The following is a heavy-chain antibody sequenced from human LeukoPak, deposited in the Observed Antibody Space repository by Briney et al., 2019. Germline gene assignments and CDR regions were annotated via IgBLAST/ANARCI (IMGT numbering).Heavy chain of an antibody. Sequence: EPSETLSLTCTVSGGSISSSSYYWGWIRQPPGEGLEWIGSIYYSGSTYYNPSLKSRVTISVDTSKNQFSLKLSSVTAADTAVYYCARHLYYGSGSYYFDYWGQGTLVTVSS. D-gene: IGHD3-10*01. CDR2: IYYSGST. CDR3: ARHLYYGSGSYYFDY. CDR1: GGSISSSSYY. J-gene: IGHJ4*02. V-gene: IGHV4-39*01.